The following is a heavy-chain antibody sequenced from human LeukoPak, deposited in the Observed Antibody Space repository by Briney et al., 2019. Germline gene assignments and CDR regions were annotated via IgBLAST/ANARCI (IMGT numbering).Heavy chain of an antibody. J-gene: IGHJ6*03. Sequence: ALVKVSCKASGYTFTGYYMHWVRQAPGQGLEWMGRINHNSGGTNYAQKFQGRVTMTRDTSISTAYMELSRLRSDDTAVYYCARVKVDQWLVRYYYYYMDVWGKGTTVTVSS. V-gene: IGHV1-2*06. CDR2: INHNSGGT. D-gene: IGHD6-19*01. CDR1: GYTFTGYY. CDR3: ARVKVDQWLVRYYYYYMDV.